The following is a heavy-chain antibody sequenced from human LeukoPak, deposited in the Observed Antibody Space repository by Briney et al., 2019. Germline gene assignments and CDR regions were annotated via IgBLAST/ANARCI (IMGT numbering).Heavy chain of an antibody. Sequence: SVTVSCKASGGTFSSYAIYWVRQAPGQGLEWMGGIIPIFGTATCAQKFQGRVTITADESTNTAYMELSSLRSEDTAVYYCARVEKQYQLLTYYYYYYMDVWGKGTTVTISS. CDR1: GGTFSSYA. D-gene: IGHD2-2*01. CDR2: IIPIFGTA. J-gene: IGHJ6*03. V-gene: IGHV1-69*13. CDR3: ARVEKQYQLLTYYYYYYMDV.